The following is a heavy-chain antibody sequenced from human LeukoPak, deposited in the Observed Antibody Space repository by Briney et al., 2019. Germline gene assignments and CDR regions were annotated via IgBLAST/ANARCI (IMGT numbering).Heavy chain of an antibody. CDR3: ANLWLAKGDFDY. V-gene: IGHV3-30*18. J-gene: IGHJ4*02. D-gene: IGHD6-19*01. CDR2: ISYDGSNK. CDR1: GFTFSSFG. Sequence: GGSLRLSCAASGFTFSSFGIHWVRQAPGKGLEWVAVISYDGSNKYYADSVKGRFTISRDNSKNTLYLQMNSLRAEDTAVYYCANLWLAKGDFDYWGQGTLVTVSS.